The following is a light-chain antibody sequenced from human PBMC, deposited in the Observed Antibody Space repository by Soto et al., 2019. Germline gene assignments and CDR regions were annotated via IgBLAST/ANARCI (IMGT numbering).Light chain of an antibody. Sequence: DIQMTQSPSTLSASVGDRVTITCRASQSVNDWLAWYQQKPGKAPNLLIYKVSNLESGVPSRFSGSGSGTEFTLTISSLQPDDFATYYCQQYNSYSCTFGQGTKVEIK. CDR2: KVS. CDR1: QSVNDW. J-gene: IGKJ1*01. V-gene: IGKV1-5*03. CDR3: QQYNSYSCT.